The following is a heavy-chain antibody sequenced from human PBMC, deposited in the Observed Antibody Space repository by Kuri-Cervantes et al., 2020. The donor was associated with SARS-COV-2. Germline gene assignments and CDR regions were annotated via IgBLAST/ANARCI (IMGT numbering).Heavy chain of an antibody. Sequence: ASVKVSCKASGCTFTSYAMNWVRQAPGQGLEWMGWVSAYNGNTNYAQKLQGRVTMTTDTSTSTAYMELRSLRSDDTAVYYCARDSPSYYYDSSGLPTPWGQGTLVTVSS. CDR1: GCTFTSYA. CDR3: ARDSPSYYYDSSGLPTP. J-gene: IGHJ5*02. CDR2: VSAYNGNT. V-gene: IGHV1-18*01. D-gene: IGHD3-22*01.